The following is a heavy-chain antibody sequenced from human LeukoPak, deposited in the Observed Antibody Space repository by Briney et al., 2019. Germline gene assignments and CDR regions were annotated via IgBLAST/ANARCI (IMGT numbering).Heavy chain of an antibody. CDR1: GFTFSSYS. D-gene: IGHD2-21*02. Sequence: TGGSLRLSCAASGFTFSSYSMNWVRQAPGKGLEWVSYISSSSNTIYYAGSVKGRFTISRDNAKNSLFLQMNSLRDEDTSVYYCARAVTVVTRGGLVFDYWGQGTLVTVSS. CDR3: ARAVTVVTRGGLVFDY. CDR2: ISSSSNTI. J-gene: IGHJ4*02. V-gene: IGHV3-48*02.